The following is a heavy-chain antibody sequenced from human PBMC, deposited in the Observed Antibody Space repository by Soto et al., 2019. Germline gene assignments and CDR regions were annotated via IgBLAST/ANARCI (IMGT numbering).Heavy chain of an antibody. V-gene: IGHV4-31*03. J-gene: IGHJ5*02. Sequence: KSSETLSLTCTVSGGSISSGGYYWSWIRQHPGKGLEWIGYIYYSGSTYYNPSLKSRVTISVDTSKNQFSLKLSSVTAADTAVYYCARTWGATMYRWFDPWGQGTLVTVSS. CDR1: GGSISSGGYY. CDR3: ARTWGATMYRWFDP. CDR2: IYYSGST. D-gene: IGHD1-26*01.